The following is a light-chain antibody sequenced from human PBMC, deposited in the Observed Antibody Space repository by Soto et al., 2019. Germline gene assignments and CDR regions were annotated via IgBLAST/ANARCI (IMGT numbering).Light chain of an antibody. CDR2: GTS. CDR1: QTVSNSY. V-gene: IGKV3-20*01. Sequence: ETVLTQSPGSLSLSLGDRATLSCRASQTVSNSYLAWYQQKPGQAPRLLIYGTSSRATGIPDRFSGSGSGTDFTLSISRLEPGDFGVYFCHQYGKSPRTFGQGTKVDIK. CDR3: HQYGKSPRT. J-gene: IGKJ1*01.